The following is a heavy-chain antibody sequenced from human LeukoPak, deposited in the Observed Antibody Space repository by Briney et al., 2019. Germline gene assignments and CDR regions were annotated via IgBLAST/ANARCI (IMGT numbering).Heavy chain of an antibody. V-gene: IGHV4-59*08. CDR2: IYYSGST. CDR1: GGSISSYH. Sequence: SETLSLTYTVSGGSISSYHWSWIRQPPGKGLEWIGYIYYSGSTNSSPSLKSRVTISVDTSKNQFSLKLSSVTAADTAVYYCARGVRWWDYWGQGTLVTVSS. D-gene: IGHD2-15*01. CDR3: ARGVRWWDY. J-gene: IGHJ4*02.